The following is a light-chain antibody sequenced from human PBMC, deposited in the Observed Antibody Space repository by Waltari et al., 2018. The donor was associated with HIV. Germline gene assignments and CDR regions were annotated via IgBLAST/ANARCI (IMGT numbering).Light chain of an antibody. J-gene: IGLJ3*02. CDR1: KNNLGFQG. CDR3: SSWDTRLNGWV. Sequence: QAGLTQPPSVSKALRQTATLTSTGDKNNLGFQGAAWLKHHQGHPPKLLSYRGNNRPSGVPGRFSASTSGKTASLNITGLQADDEADYFCSSWDTRLNGWVFGGGTHLTVL. CDR2: RGN. V-gene: IGLV10-54*04.